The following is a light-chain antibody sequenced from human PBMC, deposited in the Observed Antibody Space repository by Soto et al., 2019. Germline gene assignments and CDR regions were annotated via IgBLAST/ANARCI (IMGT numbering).Light chain of an antibody. CDR1: QSVRSNY. CDR3: QHYDTSSPLI. J-gene: IGKJ4*01. V-gene: IGKV3-20*01. Sequence: EIVLTRSPGTLSLSPGERATLSCWAIQSVRSNYLAWYQQKLGQAPRLLIYGASSRATGIPDRFSGSGSGKDFTITISRLEPEDFAVYYCQHYDTSSPLIFGGGTEVDIK. CDR2: GAS.